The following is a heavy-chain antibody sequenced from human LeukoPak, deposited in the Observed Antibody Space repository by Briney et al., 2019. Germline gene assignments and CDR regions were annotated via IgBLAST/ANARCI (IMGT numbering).Heavy chain of an antibody. V-gene: IGHV4-30-4*01. D-gene: IGHD6-13*01. CDR2: IYYSGST. Sequence: SETLCLTCTVSGGSISSGDYYRSWIRQPPGKGLEWIGYIYYSGSTYYNPSLKSRVTISVDTSKNQFSLKLSSVTAADTAVYYCARGHVAAAASAFHIWGQGTMVTVSS. CDR3: ARGHVAAAASAFHI. CDR1: GGSISSGDYY. J-gene: IGHJ3*02.